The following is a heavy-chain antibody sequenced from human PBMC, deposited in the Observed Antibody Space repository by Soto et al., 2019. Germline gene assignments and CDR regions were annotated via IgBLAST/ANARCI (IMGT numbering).Heavy chain of an antibody. Sequence: ASVKVSGKASGYLFTAYSMHWVRLAPGQGLEWMGVVNPSGGSTKYAQNFQGRVTMTRDTSTTTIYTELSSLRSDDTAIYYCAREENCSGGTCYSEYFHRWGQGTLVTVSS. V-gene: IGHV1-46*01. CDR3: AREENCSGGTCYSEYFHR. CDR2: VNPSGGST. J-gene: IGHJ1*01. CDR1: GYLFTAYS. D-gene: IGHD2-15*01.